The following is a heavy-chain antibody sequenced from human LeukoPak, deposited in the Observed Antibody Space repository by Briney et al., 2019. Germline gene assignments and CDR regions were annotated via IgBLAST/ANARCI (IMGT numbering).Heavy chain of an antibody. Sequence: RSGGSLRLSCAASGFTVSSNYMSWVRQAPGKGLEWVSVIYSGGSTYYADSVKGRFTISRGNSKNTLYLQMNSLRAEDTAVYYCARDLKGILDYWGQGTLVTVSS. V-gene: IGHV3-53*01. CDR1: GFTVSSNY. J-gene: IGHJ4*02. CDR3: ARDLKGILDY. CDR2: IYSGGST. D-gene: IGHD6-13*01.